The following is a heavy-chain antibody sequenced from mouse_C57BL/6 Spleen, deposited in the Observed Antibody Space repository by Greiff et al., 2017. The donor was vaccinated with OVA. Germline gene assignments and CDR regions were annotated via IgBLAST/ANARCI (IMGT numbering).Heavy chain of an antibody. D-gene: IGHD4-1*01. CDR3: ANYLGYLDY. Sequence: EVKLMESGPELVKPGASVKMSCKASGYTFTDYNMHWVKQSHGKSLEWIGYINPNNGGTSYNQKFKGKATLTVNKSSSTAYMELRSLTSEDSAVYYCANYLGYLDYWGQGTPLTVSS. CDR1: GYTFTDYN. V-gene: IGHV1-22*01. CDR2: INPNNGGT. J-gene: IGHJ2*01.